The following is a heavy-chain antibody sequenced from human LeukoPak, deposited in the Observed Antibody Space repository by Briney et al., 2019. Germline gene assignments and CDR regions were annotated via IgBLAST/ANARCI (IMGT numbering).Heavy chain of an antibody. Sequence: YSXXXXWIGWVRQLPGKGLEWMGIIYPGDSDTRYSPSFQGQVTISADKSISTAYLQWSSLKASDTAMYYCARHLITAFDIWGQGTMVTVSS. CDR3: ARHLITAFDI. J-gene: IGHJ3*02. D-gene: IGHD1-14*01. V-gene: IGHV5-51*01. CDR1: YSXXXXW. CDR2: IYPGDSDT.